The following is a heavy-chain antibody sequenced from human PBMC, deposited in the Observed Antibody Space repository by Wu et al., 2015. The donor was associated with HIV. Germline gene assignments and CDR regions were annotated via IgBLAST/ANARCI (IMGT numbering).Heavy chain of an antibody. CDR1: GGTFSRYA. CDR3: TRDELFRVDDAFDM. V-gene: IGHV1-69*12. D-gene: IGHD3-10*01. Sequence: QVQLVQSGAEVKKPGSSVKVSCKASGGTFSRYAISWVRQAPGQGLEWMGGIVPILGTTHFAQKFQGRVTITADESTSISYMELSSLRSEDTAVYYCTRDELFRVDDAFDMWGQGTLVTVSS. J-gene: IGHJ3*02. CDR2: IVPILGTT.